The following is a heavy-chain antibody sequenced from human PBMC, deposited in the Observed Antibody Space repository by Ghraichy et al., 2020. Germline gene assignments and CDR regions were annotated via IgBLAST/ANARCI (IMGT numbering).Heavy chain of an antibody. J-gene: IGHJ4*02. CDR2: IYWNDDK. V-gene: IGHV2-5*01. D-gene: IGHD3-16*01. CDR1: GFSLSTSGVG. Sequence: SGPTLVKPTQTLTLTCTFSGFSLSTSGVGVGWIRQPPGKALEWLALIYWNDDKRYSPSLKSRLTITKDTSKNQVVLTMTNMDPVDTATYYCAHSPVRLGEFAGSDYFDYWGQGTLVTVSS. CDR3: AHSPVRLGEFAGSDYFDY.